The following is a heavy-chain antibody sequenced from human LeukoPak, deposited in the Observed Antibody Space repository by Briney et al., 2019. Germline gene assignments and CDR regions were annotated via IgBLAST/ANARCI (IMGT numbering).Heavy chain of an antibody. CDR1: GCSINVIY. J-gene: IGHJ5*02. CDR2: ISDSGAT. V-gene: IGHV4-59*01. CDR3: SRVVRGAGTSNCFAP. Sequence: SETLSLTCTVSGCSINVIYWTWIRQAPGKGLEWVGYISDSGATDYNPSLRSRVTMSVDTSKNGFSLQLTSVTAADQAMYYCSRVVRGAGTSNCFAPWGQGTLVTVSS. D-gene: IGHD3-10*01.